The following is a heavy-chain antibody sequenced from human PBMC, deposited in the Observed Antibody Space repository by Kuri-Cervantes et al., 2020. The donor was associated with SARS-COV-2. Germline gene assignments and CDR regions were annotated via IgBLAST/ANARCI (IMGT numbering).Heavy chain of an antibody. CDR2: INADNDNT. J-gene: IGHJ4*02. CDR3: ARGFCRSTSCYNFGQ. Sequence: ASVKVSCKASEGTFFSYAISWVRQAPGQGLEWIGWINADNDNTKYAHKFQGRVTMTTDTSRSTAYMELRSLISDDSAVYFCARGFCRSTSCYNFGQWGQGTLVTVSS. D-gene: IGHD2-2*01. V-gene: IGHV1-18*01. CDR1: EGTFFSYA.